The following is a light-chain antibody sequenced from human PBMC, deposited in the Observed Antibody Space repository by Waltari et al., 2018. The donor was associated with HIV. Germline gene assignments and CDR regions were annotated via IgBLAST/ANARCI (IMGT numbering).Light chain of an antibody. CDR3: SSYTSTRTIV. J-gene: IGLJ2*01. V-gene: IGLV2-14*03. CDR1: NNDIGEYKY. Sequence: QSALTQTASVSGFPGQSITISCTGTNNDIGEYKYVSWYPQFPDKAPELLIFDGNILPSEGYRRFSAAKSCHTASLTISEVQPEDEAHYFCSSYTSTRTIVFGGGTKLTVL. CDR2: DGN.